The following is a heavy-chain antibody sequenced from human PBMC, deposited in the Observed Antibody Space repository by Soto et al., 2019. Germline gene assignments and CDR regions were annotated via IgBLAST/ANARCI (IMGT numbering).Heavy chain of an antibody. V-gene: IGHV4-39*01. CDR2: IYYSGST. CDR3: ATHPPYGPLDH. D-gene: IGHD4-17*01. Sequence: SETLSLTCTVSGGSISSSSYYWGWIRQPPGKGLEWIGSIYYSGSTYYNPPLKSRVTISVDTSKNQFSLRLTSVTAADTADYYCATHPPYGPLDHWGQGTLVTVSS. J-gene: IGHJ4*02. CDR1: GGSISSSSYY.